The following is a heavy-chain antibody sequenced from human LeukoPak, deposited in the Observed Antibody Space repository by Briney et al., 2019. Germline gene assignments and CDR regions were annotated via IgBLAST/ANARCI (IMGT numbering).Heavy chain of an antibody. CDR1: GYTFTTDY. CDR2: INPNSGGT. D-gene: IGHD1-14*01. Sequence: ASVKVSCKASGYTFTTDYMHWVRQAPGQGLEWMGWINPNSGGTNYTQKSQGRVTMTRDTSISTAYMELSRLTSDDTAVYYCARVLARYGNLDYWGQGILVTVSS. V-gene: IGHV1-2*02. CDR3: ARVLARYGNLDY. J-gene: IGHJ4*02.